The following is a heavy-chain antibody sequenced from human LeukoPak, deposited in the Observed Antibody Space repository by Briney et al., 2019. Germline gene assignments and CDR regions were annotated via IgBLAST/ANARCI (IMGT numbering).Heavy chain of an antibody. J-gene: IGHJ4*02. CDR3: ARVGSAYSSSSDDY. V-gene: IGHV3-23*01. CDR1: GFTFSSYA. CDR2: LSGSGVST. D-gene: IGHD6-6*01. Sequence: PGGSLRLSCAASGFTFSSYAMNWVRQAPGKGLEWVSALSGSGVSTYYADSVKGRFTISRDNAKNSLYLQMNSLRAEDTAVYYCARVGSAYSSSSDDYWGQGTLVTVSS.